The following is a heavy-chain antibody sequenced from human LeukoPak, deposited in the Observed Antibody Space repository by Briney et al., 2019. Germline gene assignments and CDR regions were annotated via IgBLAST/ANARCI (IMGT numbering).Heavy chain of an antibody. CDR2: IYYSGNT. J-gene: IGHJ5*02. CDR3: ARRQYDHYMFRGVPTPTYWFDP. V-gene: IGHV4-39*01. Sequence: SETLSLTCTVSGDSISSSNSYWGWIRQPPGKGLEWIGSIYYSGNTYYNASLKSRVTISVDTSKNQFSLKLSSVTAADTAVYYCARRQYDHYMFRGVPTPTYWFDPWGQGTLVTLSS. CDR1: GDSISSSNSY. D-gene: IGHD3-10*01.